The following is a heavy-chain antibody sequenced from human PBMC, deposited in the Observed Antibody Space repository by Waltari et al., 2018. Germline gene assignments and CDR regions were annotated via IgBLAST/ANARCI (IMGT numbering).Heavy chain of an antibody. D-gene: IGHD6-19*01. CDR3: AREEWLVRFDY. Sequence: EVQLVESGGGLVQPGGSLRLSCAASGFTFGTYWMRWVRQAPGKGLEVVANIKQDGSEIYYVDSVKGRFTISRDNAKNSLFLQMNSLRAEDTAVYYCAREEWLVRFDYWGQGTLVTVSS. CDR1: GFTFGTYW. CDR2: IKQDGSEI. V-gene: IGHV3-7*01. J-gene: IGHJ4*02.